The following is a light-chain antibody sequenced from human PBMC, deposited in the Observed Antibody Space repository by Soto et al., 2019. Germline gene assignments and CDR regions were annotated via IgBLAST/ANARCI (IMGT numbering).Light chain of an antibody. J-gene: IGKJ1*01. CDR3: QQYGSSPT. CDR2: GAS. CDR1: QSVSSSY. V-gene: IGKV3-20*01. Sequence: EIVLTQSPGTLSLSPGERATLSCRASQSVSSSYLAWYQQKPGQAPRLLIYGASSRATGIPDRFSGSGSGTDFPLTISKLEPEDFAGYYCQQYGSSPTFGQGPKVEIK.